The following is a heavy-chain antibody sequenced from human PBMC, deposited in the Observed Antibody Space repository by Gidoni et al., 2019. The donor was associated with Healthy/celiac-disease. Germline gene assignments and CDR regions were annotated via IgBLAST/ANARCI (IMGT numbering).Heavy chain of an antibody. Sequence: QVQLVPSGAEVKKPGSSVKVSCKASGGTFSSYAISWGRQAPGQGLEWMGGIIPIFGTANYAQKFQGRVTITADESTSTAYMELSSLRSEDTAVYYCARGGGGSGISPSYYYGMDVWGQGTTVTVSS. CDR1: GGTFSSYA. CDR2: IIPIFGTA. J-gene: IGHJ6*02. D-gene: IGHD3-10*01. CDR3: ARGGGGSGISPSYYYGMDV. V-gene: IGHV1-69*01.